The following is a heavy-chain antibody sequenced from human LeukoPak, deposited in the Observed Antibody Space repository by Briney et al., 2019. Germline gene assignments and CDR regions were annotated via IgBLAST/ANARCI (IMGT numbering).Heavy chain of an antibody. Sequence: PSETQSLTCTVSGGSISSYYWSWIRQPPGKGLEWIGYIYYSGSTNYNPSLKSRVTISVDTSKNQFSLKLSSVTAADTAVYYCASVITSRGWFDPWGQGTLVTVSS. CDR1: GGSISSYY. CDR2: IYYSGST. J-gene: IGHJ5*02. CDR3: ASVITSRGWFDP. D-gene: IGHD3-10*01. V-gene: IGHV4-59*01.